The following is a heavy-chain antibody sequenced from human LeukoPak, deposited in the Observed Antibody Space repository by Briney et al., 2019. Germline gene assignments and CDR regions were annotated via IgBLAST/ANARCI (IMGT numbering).Heavy chain of an antibody. CDR3: ARDVYSSSSLDY. J-gene: IGHJ4*02. V-gene: IGHV4-61*02. CDR2: IYTSRST. CDR1: GGSISSGSYY. D-gene: IGHD6-6*01. Sequence: SETLSLTCTVSGGSISSGSYYWSWIRQPAGKGLEWIGRIYTSRSTNYNPSLKSRVTISVDTSKNQFSLKLSSVTAADTAVYYCARDVYSSSSLDYWGQGTLVTVSS.